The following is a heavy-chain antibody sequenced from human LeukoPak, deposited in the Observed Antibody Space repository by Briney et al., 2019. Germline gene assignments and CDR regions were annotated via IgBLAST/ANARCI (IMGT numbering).Heavy chain of an antibody. D-gene: IGHD6-19*01. CDR3: ARFAVAGTDWFDP. J-gene: IGHJ5*02. V-gene: IGHV4-31*03. CDR1: GGSISSGGYY. Sequence: SQTLSLTCTVSGGSISSGGYYWSWIRQHPGKGLEWIGYIYYSGSAYYNPPLKSRVTISVDTSENQFSLKLGSVTAADTAVYYCARFAVAGTDWFDPWGQGTLVTVSS. CDR2: IYYSGSA.